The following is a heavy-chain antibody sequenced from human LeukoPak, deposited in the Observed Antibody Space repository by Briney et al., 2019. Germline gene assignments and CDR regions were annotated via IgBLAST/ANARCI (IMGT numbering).Heavy chain of an antibody. V-gene: IGHV3-30*04. D-gene: IGHD2-2*01. J-gene: IGHJ6*02. CDR3: ARGIVVAEDYYYYGMDV. CDR2: ISYDGSNK. CDR1: GFTFSSYA. Sequence: GRSLRLSCAASGFTFSSYAMHWVRQAPGKGLEWVAVISYDGSNKYYADSVKGRFTISRDNSKNTLYLQMNSLRAEDTAVYYCARGIVVAEDYYYYGMDVWGQGTTVTVSS.